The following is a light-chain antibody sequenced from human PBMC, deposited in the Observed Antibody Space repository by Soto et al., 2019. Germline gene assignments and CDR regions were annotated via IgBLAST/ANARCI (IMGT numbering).Light chain of an antibody. CDR3: QQRGTAIT. Sequence: IVLTQTPATLSLSPGQRATLSCCASQSVKTYLMWYQHKPGQAPRLLIYDTSNRATGIPDRFSGSGSGTGVTLTISNLKPEDSAVYYCQQRGTAITFGGGTKVEI. CDR1: QSVKTY. CDR2: DTS. J-gene: IGKJ4*02. V-gene: IGKV3-11*01.